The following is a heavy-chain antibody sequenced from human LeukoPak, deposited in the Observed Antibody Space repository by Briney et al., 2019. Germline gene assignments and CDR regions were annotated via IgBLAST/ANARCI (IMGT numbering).Heavy chain of an antibody. CDR3: ARGGDGYYDSSFADAFDI. CDR2: ISAYNGNT. V-gene: IGHV1-18*01. J-gene: IGHJ3*02. CDR1: GYTFTSYG. D-gene: IGHD3-22*01. Sequence: EASVKVSCKASGYTFTSYGISWVRQAPGQGLEWMGWISAYNGNTNYAQKLQGRVTMTTDTSTSTAYMELRSLRSEDTAVYYCARGGDGYYDSSFADAFDIWGQGTMVTVSS.